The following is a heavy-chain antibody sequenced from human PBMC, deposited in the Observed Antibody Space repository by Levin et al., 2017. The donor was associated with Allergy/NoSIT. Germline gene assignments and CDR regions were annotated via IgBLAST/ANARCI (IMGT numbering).Heavy chain of an antibody. Sequence: GESLKISCKASGYTFMNHHMHWVRQAPGQGPQWMGIISPSGDYTNYAQKFQGRVTVTSDTSTTTVYMELNSLTSEDTAVYYCARGQSGSWNFDFWGQGSVVTVSS. V-gene: IGHV1-46*01. D-gene: IGHD1-26*01. CDR1: GYTFMNHH. CDR2: ISPSGDYT. J-gene: IGHJ4*02. CDR3: ARGQSGSWNFDF.